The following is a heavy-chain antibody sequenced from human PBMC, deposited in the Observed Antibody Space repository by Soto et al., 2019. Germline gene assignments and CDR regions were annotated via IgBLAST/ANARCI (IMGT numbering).Heavy chain of an antibody. D-gene: IGHD5-18*01. CDR3: ARGHRAMEYYYYYGMDV. CDR2: ISYSGST. J-gene: IGHJ6*02. Sequence: XETLSLTCSVSGCSISSSVWSWIRQPPGKELEWIGYISYSGSTTYNPSLKSRITLSVDTSKNQFSLRVASVTAADTAVYYCARGHRAMEYYYYYGMDVWGQGTTVTVSS. V-gene: IGHV4-59*01. CDR1: GCSISSSV.